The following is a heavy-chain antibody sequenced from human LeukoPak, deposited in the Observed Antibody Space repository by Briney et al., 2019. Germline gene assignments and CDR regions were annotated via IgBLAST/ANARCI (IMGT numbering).Heavy chain of an antibody. Sequence: AGGSLSLSCAASGFTFSDYYMSWIRQAPGKGLEWVSYISGSSSTIYYADSVRGRFTISRDNAKNSLYLQMNSLRAEDTAVYYCARDRSYYDSWSGYWGHYYYYMDVWRKGTTVTVSS. D-gene: IGHD3-3*01. J-gene: IGHJ6*03. CDR1: GFTFSDYY. CDR2: ISGSSSTI. CDR3: ARDRSYYDSWSGYWGHYYYYMDV. V-gene: IGHV3-11*04.